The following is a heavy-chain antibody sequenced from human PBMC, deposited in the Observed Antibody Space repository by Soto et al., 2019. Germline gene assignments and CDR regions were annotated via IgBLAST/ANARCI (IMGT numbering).Heavy chain of an antibody. D-gene: IGHD6-13*01. CDR1: RYTFSNFW. CDR3: ARRPRSSPYFDF. V-gene: IGHV5-51*01. Sequence: GLSLKISCQCSRYTFSNFWIGWLRPLHGQGLEWMGIIYPGDHETRYSPSFLGKVTISAETSINTAYLQWSSLEASDSAFYFCARRPRSSPYFDFWGQGALVTVSS. CDR2: IYPGDHET. J-gene: IGHJ4*02.